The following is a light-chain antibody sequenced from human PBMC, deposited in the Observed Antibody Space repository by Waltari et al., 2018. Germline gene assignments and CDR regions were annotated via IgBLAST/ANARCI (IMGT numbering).Light chain of an antibody. V-gene: IGLV2-23*01. CDR2: EAT. J-gene: IGLJ3*02. CDR1: SSDFGNYNL. CDR3: CSYADSNTWV. Sequence: QSALTQPASVSGSPGQSITISCTGTSSDFGNYNLVSWYQRHPGKPPKLIIYEATKRPSDISNHFSASKSGNTASLTISELQAEDEADYFCCSYADSNTWVFGGGTRLTVL.